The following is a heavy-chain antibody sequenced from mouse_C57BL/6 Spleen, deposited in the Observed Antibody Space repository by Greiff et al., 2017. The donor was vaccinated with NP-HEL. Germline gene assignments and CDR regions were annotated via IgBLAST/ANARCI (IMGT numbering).Heavy chain of an antibody. CDR3: ARHYYDYDGAMDY. CDR2: IDPSDSYT. D-gene: IGHD2-4*01. Sequence: VQLQQSGAELVKPGASVKLSCKASGYTFTSYWMQWVKQRPGQGLEWIGEIDPSDSYTNYNQKFKGKATLTVDTSSSTAYMQLSSLTSEDSAVYYGARHYYDYDGAMDYWGQGTSVTVSS. V-gene: IGHV1-50*01. CDR1: GYTFTSYW. J-gene: IGHJ4*01.